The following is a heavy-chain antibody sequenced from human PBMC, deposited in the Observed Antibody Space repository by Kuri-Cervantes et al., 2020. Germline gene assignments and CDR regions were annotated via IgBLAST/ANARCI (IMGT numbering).Heavy chain of an antibody. CDR3: ARHLPREYCSSTSCYPPNWFDP. V-gene: IGHV4-39*01. J-gene: IGHJ5*02. D-gene: IGHD2-2*01. CDR2: IYYSGST. Sequence: SETLSLTCTVSGGSISSYYWGWIRQPPGKGLEWIGSIYYSGSTYYNPSLKSRVTISVDTSKNQFSLKLGSVTAADTAVYYCARHLPREYCSSTSCYPPNWFDPWGQGTLVTVSS. CDR1: GGSISSYY.